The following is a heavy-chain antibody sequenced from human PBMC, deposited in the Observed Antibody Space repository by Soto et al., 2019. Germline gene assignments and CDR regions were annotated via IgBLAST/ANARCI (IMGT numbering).Heavy chain of an antibody. J-gene: IGHJ4*01. V-gene: IGHV3-15*07. CDR2: IKSQASGGTI. D-gene: IGHD2-21*01. CDR3: THLLSLAHPYSYL. CDR1: GITFIYAW. Sequence: GESLRLSCAASGITFIYAWLDWVRQAPGKRLEWVGRIKSQASGGTIDYAAPVKGRFTISRDDSKNTVYLQMDSLKTEDTAVYYCTHLLSLAHPYSYLWGHGT.